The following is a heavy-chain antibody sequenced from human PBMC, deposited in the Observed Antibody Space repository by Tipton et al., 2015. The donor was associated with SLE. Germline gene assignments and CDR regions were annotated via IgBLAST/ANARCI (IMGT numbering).Heavy chain of an antibody. CDR1: GFTFSSYW. CDR2: IKQDGSEK. V-gene: IGHV3-7*01. J-gene: IGHJ1*01. D-gene: IGHD6-13*01. Sequence: GSLRLSCAASGFTFSSYWMSWVRQAPGKGLEWVANIKQDGSEKYYVDSVKGRFTISRDNAKNSLYLQMNSLRAEDTAVYYCATSYAAGTLPGTEYFQHWGQGTLVTVSS. CDR3: ATSYAAGTLPGTEYFQH.